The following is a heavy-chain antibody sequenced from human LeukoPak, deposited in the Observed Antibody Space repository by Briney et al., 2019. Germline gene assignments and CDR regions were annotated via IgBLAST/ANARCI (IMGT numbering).Heavy chain of an antibody. V-gene: IGHV3-9*01. CDR3: AKGDSTQYYFDY. J-gene: IGHJ4*02. Sequence: GRSLRLSCAASGFTFDDYAMHWVRQAPGKGLEWVSGISWNSGSIGYADSVKGRFTISRDNSKNTLYLQMNSLRAEDTAVYYCAKGDSTQYYFDYWGQGTLVTVSS. CDR2: ISWNSGSI. D-gene: IGHD2/OR15-2a*01. CDR1: GFTFDDYA.